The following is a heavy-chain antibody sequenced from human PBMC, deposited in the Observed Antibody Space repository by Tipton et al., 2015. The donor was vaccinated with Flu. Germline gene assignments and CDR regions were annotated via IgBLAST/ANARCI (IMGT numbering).Heavy chain of an antibody. J-gene: IGHJ3*01. CDR3: ARQGSVWEQRTFDL. CDR2: VYYLGTT. Sequence: TLSLTCSVSNGSTNSHYWTWIRQPPGKGLEWIGYVYYLGTTNYNPSLKSLVTMSIDTSKNQFFLKLTSVTAADTAVYYCARQGSVWEQRTFDLWGQGTMVTVSS. CDR1: NGSTNSHY. D-gene: IGHD1-26*01. V-gene: IGHV4-59*08.